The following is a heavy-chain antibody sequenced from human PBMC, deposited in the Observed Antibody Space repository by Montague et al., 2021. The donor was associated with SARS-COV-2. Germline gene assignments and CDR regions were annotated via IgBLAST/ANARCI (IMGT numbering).Heavy chain of an antibody. CDR1: GGSISSYY. D-gene: IGHD1-1*01. CDR2: VYYTGST. CDR3: ARAGHICSLANCVYVFEV. Sequence: SETLSLTCAVSGGSISSYYWSWIRQPPGKGLEWIGYVYYTGSTKYNPSLKSRVTLSLDTPKNRFSLKLSSVTAADTAVYYCARAGHICSLANCVYVFEVWGRGTLVTVSS. J-gene: IGHJ1*01. V-gene: IGHV4-59*01.